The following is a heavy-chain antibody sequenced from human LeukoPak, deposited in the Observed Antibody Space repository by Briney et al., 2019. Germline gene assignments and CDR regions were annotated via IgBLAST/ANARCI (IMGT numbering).Heavy chain of an antibody. CDR2: ISYDGSNN. CDR3: AKWTAMVTDGIAY. V-gene: IGHV3-30*18. Sequence: GGSLRLSCAASGFTFSGDGMHWVRQAPGKGLEGVAVISYDGSNNYYADSVKGRFTISRDNSENTLYLQMNSLRAEDTAVYYCAKWTAMVTDGIAYWGQGTLVTVSS. J-gene: IGHJ4*02. D-gene: IGHD5-18*01. CDR1: GFTFSGDG.